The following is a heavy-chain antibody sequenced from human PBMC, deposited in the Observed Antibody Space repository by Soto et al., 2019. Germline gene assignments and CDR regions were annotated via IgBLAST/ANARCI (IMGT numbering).Heavy chain of an antibody. D-gene: IGHD3-22*01. CDR1: GYRFTSYW. CDR3: ARKDKSGYFNWFDP. V-gene: IGHV5-51*01. Sequence: GESLKISWRTSGYRFTSYWIAWVRQMPGKGPEWMGIIFPSDSDTRYSPSFQGQVTISADRSTSTVFLQWASLKASDTAVYFCARKDKSGYFNWFDPWGQGTLVTVSS. CDR2: IFPSDSDT. J-gene: IGHJ5*02.